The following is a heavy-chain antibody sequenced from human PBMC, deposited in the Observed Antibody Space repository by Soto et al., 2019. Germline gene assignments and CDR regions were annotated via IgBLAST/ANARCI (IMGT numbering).Heavy chain of an antibody. Sequence: SETLSLTCTVSGGSISSSSYYWGWIRQPPGKGLEWIGSIYYSGSTYYNPSLKSRVTISVDTSKNQFSLKLSSVTAADTAVYYCARHGVDYGFDNWFDPWGQGTLVTV. J-gene: IGHJ5*02. D-gene: IGHD4-17*01. V-gene: IGHV4-39*01. CDR2: IYYSGST. CDR3: ARHGVDYGFDNWFDP. CDR1: GGSISSSSYY.